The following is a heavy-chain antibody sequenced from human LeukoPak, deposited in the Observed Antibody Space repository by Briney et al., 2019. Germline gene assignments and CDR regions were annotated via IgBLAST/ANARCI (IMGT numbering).Heavy chain of an antibody. CDR3: ARQGSGSYYRRPFDY. CDR2: IYYSGNT. Sequence: PSETLSLTCTVSGGSISSSSYYWGWIRQPPGKGLEWIGSIYYSGNTYYNPSLKSRVTISVDTSKNQCSLKLTSVTAADTAVYYCARQGSGSYYRRPFDYWGQGTLVTVSS. D-gene: IGHD1-26*01. J-gene: IGHJ4*02. CDR1: GGSISSSSYY. V-gene: IGHV4-39*01.